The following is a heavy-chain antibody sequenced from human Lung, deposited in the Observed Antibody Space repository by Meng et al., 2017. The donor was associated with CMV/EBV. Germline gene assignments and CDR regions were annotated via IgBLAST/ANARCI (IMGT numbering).Heavy chain of an antibody. CDR3: VKHRGYSSQVDY. D-gene: IGHD4-23*01. Sequence: GGSXRLXXATSGFTFRTCGMSWVRQSPGKGLEWVSIVYSGGTTTHHADPVRGRFTVSRDNSKNTVFLQMTSLKVEDTAIYYCVKHRGYSSQVDYLGRGTLVTVSS. CDR1: GFTFRTCG. CDR2: VYSGGTTT. J-gene: IGHJ4*02. V-gene: IGHV3-23*03.